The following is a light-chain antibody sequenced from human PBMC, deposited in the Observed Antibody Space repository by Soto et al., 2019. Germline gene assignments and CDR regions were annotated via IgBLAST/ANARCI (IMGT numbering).Light chain of an antibody. CDR1: QSIASNS. CDR3: QQYGGSPLT. J-gene: IGKJ4*01. CDR2: AAF. Sequence: ENVLTESPGTLSLSPGERVTLSCRASQSIASNSLAWYQQKPGQAPRLLIYAAFRRAIGIADRFSGSGSGTVFPLTISSLEPEDFAVYYCQQYGGSPLTFAEGPRVE. V-gene: IGKV3-20*01.